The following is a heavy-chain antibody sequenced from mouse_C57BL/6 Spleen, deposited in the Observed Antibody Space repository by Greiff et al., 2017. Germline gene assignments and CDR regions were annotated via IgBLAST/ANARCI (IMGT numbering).Heavy chain of an antibody. D-gene: IGHD2-2*01. CDR3: ARTGTMVTEYYFDY. J-gene: IGHJ2*01. CDR2: ISYDGSN. CDR1: GYSITSGYY. V-gene: IGHV3-6*01. Sequence: ESGPGLVKPSQSLSLTCSVTGYSITSGYYWNWIRQFPGNKLEWMGYISYDGSNNYNPSLKNRISITRDTSKNQFFLKLNSVTTEDTATYYCARTGTMVTEYYFDYWGQGTTLTVSS.